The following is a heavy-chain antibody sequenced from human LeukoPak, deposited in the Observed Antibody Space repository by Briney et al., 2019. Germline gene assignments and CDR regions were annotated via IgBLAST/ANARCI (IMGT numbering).Heavy chain of an antibody. Sequence: SQTLSLTCTVSGGSISSGGYYWSWIRQHPGKGLEWIGHIYYSGSTYYNPSLKSRVTISVDTSKNQFSLKLSSVTAADTAVYYCASTPYSGYDYYYYGMDVCGKGTTVTVSS. CDR2: IYYSGST. V-gene: IGHV4-31*03. CDR1: GGSISSGGYY. D-gene: IGHD5-12*01. J-gene: IGHJ6*04. CDR3: ASTPYSGYDYYYYGMDV.